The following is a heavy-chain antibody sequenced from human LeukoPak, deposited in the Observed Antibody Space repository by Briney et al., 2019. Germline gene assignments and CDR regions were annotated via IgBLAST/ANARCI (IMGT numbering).Heavy chain of an antibody. Sequence: GGSLRLSCAASGFTFSSYSMNWVRQAPGKGRGWVSSISSSSSYIYYADSVKGRFTISRDNAKNSLYLQMNSLRAEDTAVYYCARLISSTSCLDYWGQGTLVTVSS. CDR2: ISSSSSYI. V-gene: IGHV3-21*01. CDR3: ARLISSTSCLDY. J-gene: IGHJ4*02. CDR1: GFTFSSYS. D-gene: IGHD2-2*01.